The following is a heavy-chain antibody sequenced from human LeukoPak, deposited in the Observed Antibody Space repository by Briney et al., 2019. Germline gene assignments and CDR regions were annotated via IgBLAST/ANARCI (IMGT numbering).Heavy chain of an antibody. V-gene: IGHV4-31*03. CDR3: VIDSAQSNAFDI. CDR2: IYYSGST. CDR1: GGSISSGGYY. D-gene: IGHD4-11*01. J-gene: IGHJ3*02. Sequence: SETLSLTCTVSGGSISSGGYYWSWVRQHPGRGLEWIGYIYYSGSTYYNPSLKSRVTISVYTSKNQFSPKLSSVTAADTAVYYCVIDSAQSNAFDIWGQGTMVTVSS.